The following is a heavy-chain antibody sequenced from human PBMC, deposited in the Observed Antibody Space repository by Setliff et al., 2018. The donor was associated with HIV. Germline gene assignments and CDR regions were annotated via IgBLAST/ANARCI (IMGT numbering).Heavy chain of an antibody. J-gene: IGHJ4*02. CDR2: ISSSSDSI. D-gene: IGHD3-22*01. CDR3: ARGDPYYYDSSGYYKGYFDY. Sequence: PGGSLRLSCAASGFTFSTYNMNWVRQAPGKGLEWVSYISSSSDSIYYADSVRGRSTVSRDNAKNSLYLQMNSLRAEDTAVYYCARGDPYYYDSSGYYKGYFDYWGQGTLVTVSS. CDR1: GFTFSTYN. V-gene: IGHV3-48*04.